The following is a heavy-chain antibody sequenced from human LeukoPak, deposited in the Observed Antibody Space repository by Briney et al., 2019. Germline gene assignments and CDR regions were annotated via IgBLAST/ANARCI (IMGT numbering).Heavy chain of an antibody. CDR1: GGSISRYY. Sequence: PSETLSLTCTVSGGSISRYYWNWIRQPPGKGLEWIGSIYHSGSTYYNPSLKSRVTISVDTSKNQFSLKLSSVTAADTAVYYCARKNVVVVAATLLNYFDYWGQGTLVTVSS. V-gene: IGHV4-59*08. J-gene: IGHJ4*02. CDR3: ARKNVVVVAATLLNYFDY. D-gene: IGHD2-15*01. CDR2: IYHSGST.